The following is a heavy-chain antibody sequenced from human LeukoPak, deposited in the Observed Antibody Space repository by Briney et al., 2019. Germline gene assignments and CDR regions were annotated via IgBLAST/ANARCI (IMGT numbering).Heavy chain of an antibody. CDR1: GFTFSRYA. V-gene: IGHV3-23*01. Sequence: GRSLRLSCAASGFTFSRYAMSWVRQAPGKGLEWVSAISGSGGSTYYADSVKGRFTISRDNSKNTLYLRMNSLRAEDTAVYYCAKDGYSYGCDYWGQGTLVTVSS. CDR3: AKDGYSYGCDY. D-gene: IGHD5-18*01. CDR2: ISGSGGST. J-gene: IGHJ4*02.